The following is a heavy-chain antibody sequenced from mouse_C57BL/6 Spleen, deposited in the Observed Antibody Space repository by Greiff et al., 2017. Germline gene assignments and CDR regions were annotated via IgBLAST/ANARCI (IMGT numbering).Heavy chain of an antibody. CDR1: GFTFSDYG. CDR3: ARTYYSNYSYWYFDV. V-gene: IGHV5-17*01. D-gene: IGHD2-5*01. Sequence: EVQVVESGGGLVKPGGSLKLSCAASGFTFSDYGMHWVRQAPEKGLEWVAYISSGSSTIYYADPVKGRFTISRDNAKNTLFLQMTSLRSEDTAMYYCARTYYSNYSYWYFDVWGTGTTVTVSS. J-gene: IGHJ1*03. CDR2: ISSGSSTI.